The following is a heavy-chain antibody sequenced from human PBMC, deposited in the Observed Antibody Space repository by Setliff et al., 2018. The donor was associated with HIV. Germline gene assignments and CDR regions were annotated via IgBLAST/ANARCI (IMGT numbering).Heavy chain of an antibody. D-gene: IGHD2-2*01. CDR2: IWYDGGRK. Sequence: GGSLRLSCEGSGFTFSVYGMHWVRQAPGKGLEWVAVIWYDGGRKHYADSVKGRFIISRANAKNSLYLQMSSLRAEDTAVYFCVKVPLFVVVPAALGGMDVWGQGTTVTVSS. CDR3: VKVPLFVVVPAALGGMDV. V-gene: IGHV3-33*06. CDR1: GFTFSVYG. J-gene: IGHJ6*02.